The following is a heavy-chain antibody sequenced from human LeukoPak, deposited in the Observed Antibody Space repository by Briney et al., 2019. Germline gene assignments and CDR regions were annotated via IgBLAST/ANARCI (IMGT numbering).Heavy chain of an antibody. Sequence: ASVKVSCKASGYTFTGYYMHWVRQAPGQGLEWMGWINPNSGGTNYAQQFQGRVTMTRDTSISTAYMELSRLRSDDTAVYYCARVGSWYESGYYYGMDVWGQGTTVTVSS. D-gene: IGHD2-15*01. J-gene: IGHJ6*02. CDR2: INPNSGGT. CDR3: ARVGSWYESGYYYGMDV. CDR1: GYTFTGYY. V-gene: IGHV1-2*02.